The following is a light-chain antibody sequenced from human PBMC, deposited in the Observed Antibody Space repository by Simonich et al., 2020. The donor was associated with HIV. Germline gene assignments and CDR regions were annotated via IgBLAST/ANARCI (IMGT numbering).Light chain of an antibody. CDR2: GAS. Sequence: EIVMTQSPATLSVSPGERATLPCRASQSVSSNLAWYQQKPGQAPRLLIHGASTRATGIPARFSGSGSGTEFTLTISSLQSEDVALYYCQHYYITPRTFGQGTKLEIK. J-gene: IGKJ2*02. CDR3: QHYYITPRT. V-gene: IGKV3-15*01. CDR1: QSVSSN.